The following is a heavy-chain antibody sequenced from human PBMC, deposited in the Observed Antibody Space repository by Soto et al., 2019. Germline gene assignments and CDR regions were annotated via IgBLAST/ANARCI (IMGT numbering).Heavy chain of an antibody. CDR3: ASATASIARFDP. Sequence: QVQLVESGGGLVKPGGSLRLSCAASGFTFSDYYMSWIRQAPGKGLEWVSYISSSGSTIYYAGSVKGRFTISRDNPNNSPYLQINGLRAKDTAVYYCASATASIARFDPWGQGTLVTVSS. D-gene: IGHD6-13*01. J-gene: IGHJ5*02. V-gene: IGHV3-11*01. CDR2: ISSSGSTI. CDR1: GFTFSDYY.